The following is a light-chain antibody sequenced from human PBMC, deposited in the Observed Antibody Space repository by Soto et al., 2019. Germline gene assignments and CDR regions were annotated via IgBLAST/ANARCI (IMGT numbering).Light chain of an antibody. CDR2: TAY. V-gene: IGKV1-39*01. CDR1: QRLFSF. J-gene: IGKJ3*01. CDR3: QQTYSAPFT. Sequence: DIQMTQSPSSLSASVGDSVTLTCRASQRLFSFLNWYQQAPGMAPKLLISTAYKLQSGVPSRFSGSESGTEFTLTISSLQPEDFAIYFCQQTYSAPFTFGPGTKV.